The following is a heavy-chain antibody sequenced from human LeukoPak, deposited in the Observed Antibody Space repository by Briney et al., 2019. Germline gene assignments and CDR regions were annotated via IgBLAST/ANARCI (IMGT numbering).Heavy chain of an antibody. V-gene: IGHV1-18*01. J-gene: IGHJ6*02. CDR1: GYTFTSYG. CDR3: ALVDIVATDYGMDV. D-gene: IGHD5-12*01. Sequence: ASVKVSCKASGYTFTSYGISWVRQAPGQGLEWMGWISAYNGNTNYAQKLQGRVTMTTDTSTSTAYMELRSLRSDDTAVYYCALVDIVATDYGMDVCGQGTTVTVSS. CDR2: ISAYNGNT.